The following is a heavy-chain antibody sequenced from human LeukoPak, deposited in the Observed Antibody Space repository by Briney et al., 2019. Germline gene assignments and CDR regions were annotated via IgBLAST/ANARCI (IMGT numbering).Heavy chain of an antibody. J-gene: IGHJ4*02. CDR3: ARDFYSGSYRYFDY. CDR1: GGTFSSYA. V-gene: IGHV1-69*01. Sequence: SVKVSCKASGGTFSSYAINWVRQAPGQGLEWIGGIIPIFGSANYAQKFQGRVTITADESTSTAYMELSSLRSEDTAVYYCARDFYSGSYRYFDYWGRGTLVTVSS. CDR2: IIPIFGSA. D-gene: IGHD1-26*01.